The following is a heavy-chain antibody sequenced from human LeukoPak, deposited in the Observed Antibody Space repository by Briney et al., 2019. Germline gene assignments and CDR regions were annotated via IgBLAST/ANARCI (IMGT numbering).Heavy chain of an antibody. Sequence: SETLSLTCTVSGGSISGGGYYWSWIRQHPGKGLEWIGYIFYSGSTYYNPSLKSRVSISVDTSKNQFSLKLSSVTAADTAVYYCARRADTAMVLDYWGQGTLVTVSS. D-gene: IGHD5-18*01. CDR2: IFYSGST. CDR1: GGSISGGGYY. CDR3: ARRADTAMVLDY. V-gene: IGHV4-31*03. J-gene: IGHJ4*02.